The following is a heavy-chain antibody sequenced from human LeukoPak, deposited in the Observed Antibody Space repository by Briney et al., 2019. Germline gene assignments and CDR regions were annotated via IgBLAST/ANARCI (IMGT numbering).Heavy chain of an antibody. J-gene: IGHJ4*02. CDR3: ARDYSSGWYQIDY. CDR2: ISSSSNTI. D-gene: IGHD6-19*01. CDR1: GFTFSTYS. Sequence: GGSLRLSCAASGFTFSTYSMNWVRQAPGKGLEWVSYISSSSNTIYYADSVKGRFTISRDNAKNSLYLQMNSLRAEDTAVYFCARDYSSGWYQIDYWGQGTLVTVSS. V-gene: IGHV3-48*04.